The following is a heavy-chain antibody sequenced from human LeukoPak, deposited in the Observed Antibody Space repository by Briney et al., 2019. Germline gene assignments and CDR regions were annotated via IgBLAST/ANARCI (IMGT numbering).Heavy chain of an antibody. CDR1: GGSISSYY. J-gene: IGHJ3*02. Sequence: SETLSLTRTVSGGSISSYYWSWIRQPPGKGLEWIGYICYSGSTNYNPSLKSRVTISVDTSKNQFSLKLSSVTAADTAVYYCARALGGSSWEIDAFDIWGQGTMVTVSS. CDR3: ARALGGSSWEIDAFDI. D-gene: IGHD6-13*01. V-gene: IGHV4-59*01. CDR2: ICYSGST.